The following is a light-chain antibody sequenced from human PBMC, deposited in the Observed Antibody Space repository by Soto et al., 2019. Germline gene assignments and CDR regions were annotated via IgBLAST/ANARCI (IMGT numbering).Light chain of an antibody. V-gene: IGLV2-8*01. CDR2: EVN. J-gene: IGLJ1*01. CDR3: SSYAGSSNV. Sequence: SVLTQPPSASGSPGQSVAISCTGTSSDVGGYNYVSWYQQHPGKAPKLMIYEVNKRPSGVPDRFSGSKSGNTASLTVSGLQAEDEDDYYCSSYAGSSNVFGTGTKVTVL. CDR1: SSDVGGYNY.